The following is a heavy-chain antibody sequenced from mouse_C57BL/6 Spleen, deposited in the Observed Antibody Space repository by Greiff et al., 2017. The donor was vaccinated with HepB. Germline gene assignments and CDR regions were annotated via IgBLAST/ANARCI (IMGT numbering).Heavy chain of an antibody. Sequence: EVQLQESGPGLVKPSQSLSLTCSVTGYSITSGYYWNWIRQFPGNKLEWMGYISYDGSNNYNPSLKNRISITRDTSKNQFFLKLNSVTTEDTATYYCARTPIYYYGSSYGDYWGQGTTLTVSS. CDR3: ARTPIYYYGSSYGDY. V-gene: IGHV3-6*01. CDR1: GYSITSGYY. D-gene: IGHD1-1*01. J-gene: IGHJ2*01. CDR2: ISYDGSN.